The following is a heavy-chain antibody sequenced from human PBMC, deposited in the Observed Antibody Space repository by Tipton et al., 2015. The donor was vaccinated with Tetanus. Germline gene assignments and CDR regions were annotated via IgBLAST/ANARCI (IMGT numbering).Heavy chain of an antibody. CDR2: ISGTGGTT. V-gene: IGHV3-23*01. J-gene: IGHJ4*02. CDR3: ANCGYRSSWFHY. CDR1: GFTLSTYA. D-gene: IGHD6-13*01. Sequence: SLRLSCAASGFTLSTYAMSWVRQAPGKGLEWVSGISGTGGTTWYADSVKGRFTISRDNSKNTLYLQMSSLRADDTAVYYCANCGYRSSWFHYWGQGTLVTVSS.